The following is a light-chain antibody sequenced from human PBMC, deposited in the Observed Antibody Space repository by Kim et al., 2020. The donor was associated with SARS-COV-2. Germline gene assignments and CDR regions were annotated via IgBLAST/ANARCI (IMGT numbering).Light chain of an antibody. Sequence: QSITISCTGTSSDVGGYNYVSWYQQHPGKAPKLMIYDVSNWPSGVANRFSGSKSGNTASLTISGLQAEDEADYYCSSYTSSSTLYVFGTGTKVTVL. CDR3: SSYTSSSTLYV. CDR1: SSDVGGYNY. V-gene: IGLV2-14*03. J-gene: IGLJ1*01. CDR2: DVS.